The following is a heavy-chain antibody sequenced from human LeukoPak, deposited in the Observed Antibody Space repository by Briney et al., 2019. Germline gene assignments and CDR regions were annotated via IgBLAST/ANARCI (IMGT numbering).Heavy chain of an antibody. J-gene: IGHJ6*02. Sequence: VASVKVSCKASGYTFTSYGISWVRQAPGQGLEWMGWISAYNGNTNYAQKLQGRVTMTTDTSTSTAYMELRSLRSDDTAVYYCARGMGQQQLVLFFHYYYGMDVWGQGTTVTVSS. V-gene: IGHV1-18*01. CDR1: GYTFTSYG. CDR2: ISAYNGNT. D-gene: IGHD6-13*01. CDR3: ARGMGQQQLVLFFHYYYGMDV.